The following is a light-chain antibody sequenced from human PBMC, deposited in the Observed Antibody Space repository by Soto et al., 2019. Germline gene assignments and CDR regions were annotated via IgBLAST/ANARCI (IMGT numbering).Light chain of an antibody. CDR2: KAS. Sequence: DIQMTQSPSTLSGSVGDRVTITCRASQTISSWLAWYQQKPGKAPKLLIYKASSLESGVPSRFSGSGSGTEFTLTISSLQPDDFATYYCQQLFDSPITFGQGTRLEIK. CDR3: QQLFDSPIT. CDR1: QTISSW. V-gene: IGKV1-5*03. J-gene: IGKJ5*01.